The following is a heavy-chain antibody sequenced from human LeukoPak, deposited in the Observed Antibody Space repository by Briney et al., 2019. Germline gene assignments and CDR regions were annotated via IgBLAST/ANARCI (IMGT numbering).Heavy chain of an antibody. J-gene: IGHJ4*02. CDR3: ARDGRPLDY. CDR1: GITFSRYW. CDR2: IKQDGGEK. V-gene: IGHV3-7*03. Sequence: LTGGSLRLSCADSGITFSRYWMSWVRQAPGKGLEWVANIKQDGGEKYYVDSVRGRFTISRDNAKDSLYLQMNSLRVEDTAVYYCARDGRPLDYWGQGTLVIVSS.